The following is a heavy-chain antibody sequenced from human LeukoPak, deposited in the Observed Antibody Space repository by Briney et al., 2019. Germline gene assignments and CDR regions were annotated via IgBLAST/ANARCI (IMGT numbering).Heavy chain of an antibody. CDR2: IYENGGTT. D-gene: IGHD2-2*03. CDR3: AKDFRIGYSAHFDY. V-gene: IGHV3-53*01. Sequence: GGSLRLSCAASGFTVSSNYMSWVRQAPEKGLEFVLGIYENGGTTYYADSVKGRFSISRDNSKNTLYLQMDSLRGEDTAVYYCAKDFRIGYSAHFDYWGQGALVTVSS. CDR1: GFTVSSNY. J-gene: IGHJ4*02.